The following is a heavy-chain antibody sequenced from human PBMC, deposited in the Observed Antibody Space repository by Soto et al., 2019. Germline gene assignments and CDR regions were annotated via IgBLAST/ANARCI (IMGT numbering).Heavy chain of an antibody. CDR2: ISAYNGNT. V-gene: IGHV1-18*01. CDR3: ARDLLGDYGGGEDYYYGMDV. J-gene: IGHJ6*02. Sequence: ASVKVSCKASGYTFTSYGISWVRQAPGQGLEWMGWISAYNGNTNYAQKLQGRVTMTTDTSTSTAYMELRSLRSDDTAVYYCARDLLGDYGGGEDYYYGMDVWGQGTTVTVSS. CDR1: GYTFTSYG. D-gene: IGHD4-17*01.